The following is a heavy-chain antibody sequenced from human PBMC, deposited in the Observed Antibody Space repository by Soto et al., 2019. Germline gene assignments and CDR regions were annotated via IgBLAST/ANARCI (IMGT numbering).Heavy chain of an antibody. Sequence: SETLSLTCTVSGGSITNYYWTRMRQPPGKGLEWIGYIYYTGSTKYDPSLKSRVTISLDTSKNQFSLNLNSVTAADTAVYYCARITASPNSGYFDYWGQGTLVTVS. CDR2: IYYTGST. D-gene: IGHD7-27*01. CDR3: ARITASPNSGYFDY. CDR1: GGSITNYY. V-gene: IGHV4-59*01. J-gene: IGHJ4*02.